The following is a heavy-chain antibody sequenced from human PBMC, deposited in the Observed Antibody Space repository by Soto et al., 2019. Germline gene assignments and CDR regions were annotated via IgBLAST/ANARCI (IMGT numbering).Heavy chain of an antibody. D-gene: IGHD2-2*01. CDR2: INAGNGNT. CDR3: ANLGYCSSPSCPAGDY. V-gene: IGHV1-3*01. Sequence: QVQLVQSGAEVKKPGASVKVSCKASGYTFTSYAMHWVRQAPGQRLEWMGWINAGNGNTKYSQKFQGRVTITRDTSASTAYMELSRLRSEDTAVYYCANLGYCSSPSCPAGDYWGQGTLVTVSS. CDR1: GYTFTSYA. J-gene: IGHJ4*02.